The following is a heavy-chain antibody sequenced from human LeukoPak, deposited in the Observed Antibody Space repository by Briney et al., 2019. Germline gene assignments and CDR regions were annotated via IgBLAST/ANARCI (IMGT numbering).Heavy chain of an antibody. V-gene: IGHV4-39*07. D-gene: IGHD3-3*01. Sequence: SETLSLTCTVSGGAISSSSHYWGWIRQPPGKGLEWIGNIYYSGSTYYNPSLKSRVTISVDTSKNHFSLKLSSVTAADTAVYYCARDFRGGYDFWSGYYTPYYFDYWGQGTLVTVSP. CDR2: IYYSGST. CDR1: GGAISSSSHY. J-gene: IGHJ4*02. CDR3: ARDFRGGYDFWSGYYTPYYFDY.